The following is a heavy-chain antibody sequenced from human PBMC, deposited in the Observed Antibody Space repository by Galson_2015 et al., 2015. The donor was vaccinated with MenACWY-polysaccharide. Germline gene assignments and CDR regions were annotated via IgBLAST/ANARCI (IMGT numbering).Heavy chain of an antibody. Sequence: SLRLSCAASGFTFSSYGMSWVRQAPGKGLEWVSSISESGGSTFYADSVKGRFTISRDSSKNTLSLQVNSLRAEDTAKYYCAKDLRVGATAGSELDFWGQGTLVTVSS. CDR2: ISESGGST. V-gene: IGHV3-23*01. J-gene: IGHJ4*02. CDR3: AKDLRVGATAGSELDF. CDR1: GFTFSSYG. D-gene: IGHD1-26*01.